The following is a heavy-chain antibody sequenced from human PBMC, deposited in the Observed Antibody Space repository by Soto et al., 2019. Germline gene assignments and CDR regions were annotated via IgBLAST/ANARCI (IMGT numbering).Heavy chain of an antibody. J-gene: IGHJ4*02. D-gene: IGHD2-15*01. CDR2: IRSKANSYAT. V-gene: IGHV3-73*02. CDR1: GFTFSGSA. CDR3: TTRDLGYCSGGSCYVVDFDY. Sequence: EVQLVESGGGLVQPGGSLKLSCAASGFTFSGSAMHWVRQASGKGLEWVGRIRSKANSYATAYAASVKGRFTISRDDSKNTAYLQMNSLKSEATAVYYCTTRDLGYCSGGSCYVVDFDYWGQGTLVTVSS.